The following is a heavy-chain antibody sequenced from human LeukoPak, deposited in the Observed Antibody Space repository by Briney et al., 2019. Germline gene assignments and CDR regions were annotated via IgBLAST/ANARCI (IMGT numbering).Heavy chain of an antibody. Sequence: SETLSLTCAVYGGSFSGYYWSWIRQPPGKGLEWIGEINHSGSTNYNPSLKSRVTISVDTSKNQFSLKLSSVTAADTAVYCCARPTIFGVVTAFDIWGQGTMVTVSS. CDR2: INHSGST. D-gene: IGHD3-3*01. CDR1: GGSFSGYY. CDR3: ARPTIFGVVTAFDI. V-gene: IGHV4-34*01. J-gene: IGHJ3*02.